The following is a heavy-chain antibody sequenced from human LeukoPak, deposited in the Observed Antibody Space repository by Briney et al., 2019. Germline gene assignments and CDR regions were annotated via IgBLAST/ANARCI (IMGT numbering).Heavy chain of an antibody. CDR1: GFTFDDYA. J-gene: IGHJ4*02. CDR3: ARGGRALVPFDY. CDR2: ISWNSGSI. D-gene: IGHD6-13*01. Sequence: GRSLRLSCAASGFTFDDYAMHWVRQAPGKGLEWVSGISWNSGSIDYADSVKGGFTISRDNAKNSLYLQMNSLRAEDTALCYCARGGRALVPFDYWGQGTLGTVSS. V-gene: IGHV3-9*01.